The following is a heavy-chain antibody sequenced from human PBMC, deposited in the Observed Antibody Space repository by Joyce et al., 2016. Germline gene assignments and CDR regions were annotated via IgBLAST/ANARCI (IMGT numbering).Heavy chain of an antibody. Sequence: QVLLVQSGATVKRPGSSLKVSCKSSGGAFSNFTVNWVRQAPGQRLEWMGGISPVFGAAKDAEHFQGRVTLTADLSTRRAFMELSSLTSTDTAVYYCARGGTSSDHFFFYTLDIWGPGTTVIVSS. CDR2: ISPVFGAA. D-gene: IGHD1-14*01. J-gene: IGHJ6*02. CDR3: ARGGTSSDHFFFYTLDI. CDR1: GGAFSNFT. V-gene: IGHV1-69*12.